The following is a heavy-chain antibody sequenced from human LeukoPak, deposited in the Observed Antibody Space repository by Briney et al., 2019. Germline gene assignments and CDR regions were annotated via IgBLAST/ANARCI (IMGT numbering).Heavy chain of an antibody. D-gene: IGHD5-18*01. CDR3: ARVLGYGWFDP. Sequence: GGSLRLSCAASGFTFNTYWMGWVRQAPGKGLEWVANIKQDGSETYYVDSVKGRFTISRDNAKNSLYLQMNSLSAEDTAVYYCARVLGYGWFDPWGQGTLVTVSS. J-gene: IGHJ5*02. CDR2: IKQDGSET. V-gene: IGHV3-7*01. CDR1: GFTFNTYW.